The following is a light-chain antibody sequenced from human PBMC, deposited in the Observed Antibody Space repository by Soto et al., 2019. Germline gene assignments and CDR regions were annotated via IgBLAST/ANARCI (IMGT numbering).Light chain of an antibody. V-gene: IGLV2-23*02. CDR3: CSFTSSNTHV. CDR1: SSDFGNYNL. Sequence: QSALTQPASVSGSPGQSITISCTATSSDFGNYNLVSWYQQHPGKVPKLILFEVNKRPSGVSGRFSGSKSGNTASLTISGLQAEDEADYYCCSFTSSNTHVFGTGTKLTVL. J-gene: IGLJ1*01. CDR2: EVN.